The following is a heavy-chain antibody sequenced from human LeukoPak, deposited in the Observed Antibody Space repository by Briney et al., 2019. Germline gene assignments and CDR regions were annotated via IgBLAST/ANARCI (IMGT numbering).Heavy chain of an antibody. CDR3: ARQGLTGYQNRRRNFDY. Sequence: PSETLSLTCTVSGGSISSSSYYWGWIRQPPGKGLEWIGSIYYSGSTYYNPSLKSRVTISVDTSKNQFSLKLSSVTAADTAVYYCARQGLTGYQNRRRNFDYWGQGTLVTVSS. CDR1: GGSISSSSYY. CDR2: IYYSGST. D-gene: IGHD3-9*01. V-gene: IGHV4-39*01. J-gene: IGHJ4*02.